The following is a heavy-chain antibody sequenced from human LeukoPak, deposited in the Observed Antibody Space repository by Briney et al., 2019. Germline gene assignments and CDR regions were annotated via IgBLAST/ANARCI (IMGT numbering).Heavy chain of an antibody. D-gene: IGHD2-21*02. J-gene: IGHJ4*02. CDR1: GGSISSSSYY. CDR3: PKAFSCGGDCYDEFDY. Sequence: PSETPSLTCTVSGGSISSSSYYWGWIRQPPGKGLEWIGSIYYSGSTYYNPSLKSRVTISVDTSKNQFSLKLSSVTAADTAVYYWPKAFSCGGDCYDEFDYWGQGPLGTVSS. CDR2: IYYSGST. V-gene: IGHV4-39*05.